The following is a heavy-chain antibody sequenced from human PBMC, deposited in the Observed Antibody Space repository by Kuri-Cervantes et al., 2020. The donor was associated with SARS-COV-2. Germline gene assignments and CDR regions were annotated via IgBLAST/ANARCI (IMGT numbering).Heavy chain of an antibody. V-gene: IGHV2-70*11. J-gene: IGHJ4*02. CDR1: GFSLSTSGVG. CDR2: IDWDDDK. D-gene: IGHD4-11*01. CDR3: VRIRAATVIADY. Sequence: SGPTLVKPTQTLTLTCTFSGFSLSTSGVGVGWIRQPPGKALEWLARIDWDDDKYYKTSLNTRLSISKDTSKDQVVLTMTNMGPVDTATYYCVRIRAATVIADYWGQGTLVTVSS.